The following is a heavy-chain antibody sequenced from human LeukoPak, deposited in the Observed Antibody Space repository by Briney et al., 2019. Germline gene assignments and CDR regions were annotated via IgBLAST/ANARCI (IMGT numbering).Heavy chain of an antibody. J-gene: IGHJ5*02. D-gene: IGHD1-1*01. Sequence: PGGSLRLSCAASGFTFSSYAMSWVRQAPGKGLEWVSVIYSGGSTYYADSVKGRFTISRDNSKNTLYLQMNSLRAEDTAVYYCARDATGTFFDPWGQGTLVTVSS. V-gene: IGHV3-53*01. CDR1: GFTFSSYA. CDR2: IYSGGST. CDR3: ARDATGTFFDP.